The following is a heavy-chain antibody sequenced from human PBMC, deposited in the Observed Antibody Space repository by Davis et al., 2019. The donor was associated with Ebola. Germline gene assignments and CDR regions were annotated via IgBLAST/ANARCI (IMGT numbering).Heavy chain of an antibody. J-gene: IGHJ4*02. CDR1: GFRFRDFY. Sequence: GGSLRLSCATSGFRFRDFYISWIRQAPGKGLEWVSYITSGSTFIYYADSVKGRFTISRDDAKNSLYLQMNSLTAGDTAVYYCVRSRGYWGQGTLVTVSS. CDR3: VRSRGY. CDR2: ITSGSTFI. V-gene: IGHV3-11*06. D-gene: IGHD3-10*01.